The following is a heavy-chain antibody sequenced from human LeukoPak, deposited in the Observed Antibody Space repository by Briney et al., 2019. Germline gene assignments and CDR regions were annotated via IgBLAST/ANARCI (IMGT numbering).Heavy chain of an antibody. CDR2: ISGSGGST. CDR3: AKGFYDFWSGYYCFDY. V-gene: IGHV3-23*01. Sequence: GGSLRLSCAASGFTFSSYAMSWVRQAPGKGLEWVSAISGSGGSTYYADSVKGRFTISRDNSKNTLYLQMNSLRAEDTAVYYCAKGFYDFWSGYYCFDYWGQGTLVTVSS. J-gene: IGHJ4*02. CDR1: GFTFSSYA. D-gene: IGHD3-3*01.